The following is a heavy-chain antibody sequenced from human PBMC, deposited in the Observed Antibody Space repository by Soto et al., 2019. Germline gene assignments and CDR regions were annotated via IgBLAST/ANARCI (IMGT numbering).Heavy chain of an antibody. Sequence: GGSLRLSCAASGFTVSSNYMSWVRQAPGKGLEWVSVIYSGGSTYYADSVKGRFTISRDNSKNTLYLQMNSLRAEDTAVYYCARGATTLSSGYYYYYGMDVWGQGTTVTVSS. CDR1: GFTVSSNY. V-gene: IGHV3-53*01. D-gene: IGHD5-12*01. J-gene: IGHJ6*02. CDR2: IYSGGST. CDR3: ARGATTLSSGYYYYYGMDV.